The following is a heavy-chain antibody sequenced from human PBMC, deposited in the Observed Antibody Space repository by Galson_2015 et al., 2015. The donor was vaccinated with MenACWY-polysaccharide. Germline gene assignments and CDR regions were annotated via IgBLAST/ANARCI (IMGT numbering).Heavy chain of an antibody. V-gene: IGHV3-7*01. D-gene: IGHD3-22*01. CDR2: IKHDGSEI. CDR3: VRDDSSGHYYFDY. CDR1: GFTFSKYW. Sequence: SLRLSCAASGFTFSKYWMSWVRQGPGKGLERVANIKHDGSEIYYPDSVKGRFTISRDNAKNSVYLQMNTLRAEDTAVYHCVRDDSSGHYYFDYWGLGTLVTVSS. J-gene: IGHJ4*02.